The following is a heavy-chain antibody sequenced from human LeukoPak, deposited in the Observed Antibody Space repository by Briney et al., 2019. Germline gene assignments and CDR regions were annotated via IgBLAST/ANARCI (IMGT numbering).Heavy chain of an antibody. J-gene: IGHJ4*02. D-gene: IGHD6-13*01. CDR3: ARIAAGYYFDY. CDR1: GFSLSTCGMR. V-gene: IGHV2-70*04. Sequence: SGPTLVNPTQTLTLTCTFSGFSLSTCGMRVSWIRQPPGKALEWLARIDWDDDKFYSTSLKTRLTISKDTSKNQVVLTMTNMDPVDTATYYCARIAAGYYFDYWGQGTLVTVSS. CDR2: IDWDDDK.